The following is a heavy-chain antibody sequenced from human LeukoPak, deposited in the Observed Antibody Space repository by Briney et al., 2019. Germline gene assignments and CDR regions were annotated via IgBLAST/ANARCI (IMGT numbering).Heavy chain of an antibody. CDR2: ISAYNGNT. Sequence: ASVNVSCKASGYTFTSYGISWVRQAPGQGLEWMGWISAYNGNTNYAQKLQGRVTMTTDTSTSTAYMELRSLGSDDTAVYYCARCTAGGFGVVIGPFDYWGQGTLVTVSS. CDR1: GYTFTSYG. J-gene: IGHJ4*02. V-gene: IGHV1-18*01. D-gene: IGHD3-3*01. CDR3: ARCTAGGFGVVIGPFDY.